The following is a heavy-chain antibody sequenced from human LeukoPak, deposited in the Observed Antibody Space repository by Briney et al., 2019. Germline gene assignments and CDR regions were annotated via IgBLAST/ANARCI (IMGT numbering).Heavy chain of an antibody. J-gene: IGHJ5*02. Sequence: GGSLRLSCAASGFTFSSYGMHWVRQAPGKGLEWVAVISYDGSNKYYADYVKGRFTISRDNSKNTLYLQMNSLRAEDTAVYYCAKELRGYSYGLRNNWFDPWGQGTLVTVSS. CDR1: GFTFSSYG. CDR3: AKELRGYSYGLRNNWFDP. V-gene: IGHV3-30*18. CDR2: ISYDGSNK. D-gene: IGHD5-18*01.